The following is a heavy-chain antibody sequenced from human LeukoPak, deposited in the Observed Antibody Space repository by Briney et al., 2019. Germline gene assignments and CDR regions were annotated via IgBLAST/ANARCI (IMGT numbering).Heavy chain of an antibody. J-gene: IGHJ5*02. D-gene: IGHD6-13*01. CDR3: ARHRSNLYSSPDL. V-gene: IGHV4-39*01. CDR2: IAYSGST. CDR1: GGSISSNSYY. Sequence: PSETLSLTCTVSGGSISSNSYYWGWIRQPPGGGLEWIGTIAYSGSTYYNPSLKSQVTISVDTSKNQFSLKLSSVTAADTSVYYCARHRSNLYSSPDLWGQGTLVTVSS.